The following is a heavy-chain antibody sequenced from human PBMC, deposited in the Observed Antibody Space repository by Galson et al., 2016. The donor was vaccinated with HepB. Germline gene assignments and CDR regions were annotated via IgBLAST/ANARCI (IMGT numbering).Heavy chain of an antibody. CDR3: AVGYSNIWYLQL. CDR1: GFTLSNSA. V-gene: IGHV3-23*01. CDR2: MSDSGGST. J-gene: IGHJ1*01. Sequence: SLRLSCAASGFTLSNSAMSWVRQAPGKGLEWVSAMSDSGGSTYYARSMKGRFTISRDNSKNTRYLKMNSLGAEDTAIYYCAVGYSNIWYLQLWGRGTLVNVSS. D-gene: IGHD6-13*01.